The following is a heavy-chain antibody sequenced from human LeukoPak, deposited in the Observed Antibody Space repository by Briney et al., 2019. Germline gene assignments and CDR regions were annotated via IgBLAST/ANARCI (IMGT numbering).Heavy chain of an antibody. CDR3: ARDRAVTTFDY. J-gene: IGHJ4*02. Sequence: SETLSLTCAVSGYSISSGYYWGWIRQPPGKGLEWIGNIYHSGSTYYNPSLKSRATISVDTSKNQFSLKLSSVTAADTAVYYCARDRAVTTFDYWGQGTLVTVSS. CDR2: IYHSGST. V-gene: IGHV4-38-2*02. D-gene: IGHD4-17*01. CDR1: GYSISSGYY.